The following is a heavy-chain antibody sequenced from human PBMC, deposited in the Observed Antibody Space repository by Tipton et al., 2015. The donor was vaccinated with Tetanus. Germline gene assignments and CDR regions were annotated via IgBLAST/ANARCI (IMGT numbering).Heavy chain of an antibody. V-gene: IGHV4-4*02. CDR1: GASISSGNW. D-gene: IGHD6-19*01. Sequence: TLSLTCAVSGASISSGNWWSWVRQSPGKGLEWIGEIHQGGSTSYNPCLKSRVSMSVDKSKNQFSLKLNSVTAADSAIYYCARGPKHWLTAGQVYWGQGTLVTVSS. CDR2: IHQGGST. J-gene: IGHJ4*02. CDR3: ARGPKHWLTAGQVY.